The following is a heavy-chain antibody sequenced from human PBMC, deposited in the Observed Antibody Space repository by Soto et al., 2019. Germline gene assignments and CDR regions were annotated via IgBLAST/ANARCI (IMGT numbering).Heavy chain of an antibody. J-gene: IGHJ4*02. CDR2: ISGSGGST. CDR1: GFTFSSYA. D-gene: IGHD5-18*01. Sequence: EVQLLESGGGLVQPGGSLRLSCAASGFTFSSYAMSWVRQAPGKGLEWVSAISGSGGSTYYADSVKGRFTISRDNSKNTLYLQMNSLRAEDTAVYYCAAQYSYGYDYFDYLGQGTLVTVSS. V-gene: IGHV3-23*01. CDR3: AAQYSYGYDYFDY.